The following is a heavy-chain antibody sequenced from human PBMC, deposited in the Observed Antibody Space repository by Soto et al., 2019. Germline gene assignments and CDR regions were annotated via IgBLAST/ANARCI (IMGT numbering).Heavy chain of an antibody. J-gene: IGHJ3*02. CDR2: ISSSGSTI. CDR3: ARDKFRANLPRDDAFDI. V-gene: IGHV3-11*01. Sequence: PGGSLRLSSAASGFTFSDYYMSWIRQAPGKGLEWVSYISSSGSTIYYADSVKGRFTISRDNAKNSLYLQMNSLRAEDTAVYYCARDKFRANLPRDDAFDIWGQGTMVTVSS. CDR1: GFTFSDYY.